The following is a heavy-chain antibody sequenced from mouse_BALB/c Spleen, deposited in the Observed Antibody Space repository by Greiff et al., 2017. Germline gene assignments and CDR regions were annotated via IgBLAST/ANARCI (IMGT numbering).Heavy chain of an antibody. CDR2: IYPGNVNT. CDR1: GYTFTSYY. V-gene: IGHV1S56*01. J-gene: IGHJ4*01. CDR3: ARGGSYGSSYFYAMDY. D-gene: IGHD1-1*01. Sequence: VQLQQSGPELVKPGASVRISCKASGYTFTSYYIHWVKQRPGQGLEWIGWIYPGNVNTKYNEKFKGKATLTADKSSSTAYMQLSSLTSEDSAVYFCARGGSYGSSYFYAMDYWGQGTSVTVSS.